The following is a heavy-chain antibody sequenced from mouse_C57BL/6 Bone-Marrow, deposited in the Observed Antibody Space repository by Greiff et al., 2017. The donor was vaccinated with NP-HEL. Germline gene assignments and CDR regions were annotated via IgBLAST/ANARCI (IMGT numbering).Heavy chain of an antibody. Sequence: VQLKQSGPELVKPGDSVKISCKASGYSFTGYFMNWVMQSHGKSLEWIGRINPYNGDTFYNQKFKGKATLTVDKSSSTAHMELRSLTSEDSAVSYCARGGEVVFDYWGQGTTLTVSS. CDR2: INPYNGDT. CDR1: GYSFTGYF. J-gene: IGHJ2*01. D-gene: IGHD1-1*02. CDR3: ARGGEVVFDY. V-gene: IGHV1-20*01.